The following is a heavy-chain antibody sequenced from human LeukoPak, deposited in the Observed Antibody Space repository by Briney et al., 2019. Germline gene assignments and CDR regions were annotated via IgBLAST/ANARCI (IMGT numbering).Heavy chain of an antibody. CDR2: LIGSSGST. CDR1: GFTSTNYA. J-gene: IGHJ4*02. D-gene: IGHD5-12*01. V-gene: IGHV3-23*01. CDR3: AKGAYGYIEIGYFDS. Sequence: GGSLRLSCASSGFTSTNYAMNWVRQAPGKGLEWVSVLIGSSGSTDYADSVKGRFTISRDNSKNTVFLQMNSLRAEDTAIYCCAKGAYGYIEIGYFDSWGQGTLVTVSS.